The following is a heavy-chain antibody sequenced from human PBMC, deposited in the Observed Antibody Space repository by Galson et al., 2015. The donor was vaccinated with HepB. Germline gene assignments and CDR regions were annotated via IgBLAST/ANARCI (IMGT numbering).Heavy chain of an antibody. V-gene: IGHV3-23*01. Sequence: SLRLSCAASGFTLSIYAMSWVRQVPGKGLEWVSGVSGSGGSTNYADSVKGRIIISRDNSKNTLYLQMNSLRADDTAVYYCAKDTQSGRPYYFDYWGQGTLVTVSS. CDR3: AKDTQSGRPYYFDY. J-gene: IGHJ4*02. CDR1: GFTLSIYA. CDR2: VSGSGGST.